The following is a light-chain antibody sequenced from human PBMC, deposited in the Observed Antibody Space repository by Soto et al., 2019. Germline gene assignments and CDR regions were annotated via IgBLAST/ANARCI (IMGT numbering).Light chain of an antibody. J-gene: IGKJ1*01. CDR1: QTISNW. V-gene: IGKV1-5*03. CDR3: QHRKT. CDR2: KAS. Sequence: DIQMTQSPSILSASVGDRVAITCRASQTISNWLAWYQQKPGKAPKVLIYKASRLESGVPSRFSGSGSGTEFTLTINSLQPNDFATHYCQHRKTFGQGTKVEIK.